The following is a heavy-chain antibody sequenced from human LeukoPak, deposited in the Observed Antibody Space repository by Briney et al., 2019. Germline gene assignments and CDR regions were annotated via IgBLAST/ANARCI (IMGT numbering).Heavy chain of an antibody. Sequence: GGSLRLSCAASGFTFSSYSMNWVRQAPGKGLEWVSLISSSGASIYYADSVKGRFTVSRDNAKNSLYLQMNSLGVEDTAMYYCARGRETWIQLWPTYYYYGMDVWGQGTTVTVSS. J-gene: IGHJ6*02. D-gene: IGHD5-18*01. CDR1: GFTFSSYS. CDR3: ARGRETWIQLWPTYYYYGMDV. CDR2: ISSSGASI. V-gene: IGHV3-21*01.